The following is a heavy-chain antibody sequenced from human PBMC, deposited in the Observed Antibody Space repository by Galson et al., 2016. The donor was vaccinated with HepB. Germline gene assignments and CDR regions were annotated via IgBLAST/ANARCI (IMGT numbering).Heavy chain of an antibody. CDR2: ISRSGDST. J-gene: IGHJ6*04. Sequence: SLRLSCAASGFTFRNYGMTWVRQAPGKGLEVVPRISRSGDSTDYADSVQGRFTITRDNSKNTLSLQMNSLTADDTAIYYCVQGSTAPAVGGKGTTVTVSS. D-gene: IGHD2-2*01. CDR1: GFTFRNYG. V-gene: IGHV3-23*01. CDR3: VQGSTAPAV.